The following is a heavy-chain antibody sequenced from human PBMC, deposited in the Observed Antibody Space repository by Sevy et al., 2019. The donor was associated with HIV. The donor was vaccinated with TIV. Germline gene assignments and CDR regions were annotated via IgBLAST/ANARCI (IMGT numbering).Heavy chain of an antibody. CDR2: VYYTGGT. V-gene: IGHV4-59*08. CDR3: ARRNDFDI. Sequence: SETLSLTCTVSGGSINSDHWNWIRQPPGKGLEWIGYVYYTGGTNYNPTLKNRVTISVDRTNNQFSLKLSSVTAADTAGYYCARRNDFDIWGQGTMVTVSS. CDR1: GGSINSDH. J-gene: IGHJ3*02.